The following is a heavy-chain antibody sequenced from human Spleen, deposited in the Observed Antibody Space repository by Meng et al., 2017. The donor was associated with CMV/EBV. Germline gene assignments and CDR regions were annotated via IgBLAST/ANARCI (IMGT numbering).Heavy chain of an antibody. D-gene: IGHD3-3*01. CDR3: AREPSYDFWSAYYHSEYFDY. Sequence: FSNYWMSWVRQAPGKGLEWVANIKQDGSEKYYVDSVKGRFTISRDNAKNSLYLQMNSLRAEDTAVYYCAREPSYDFWSAYYHSEYFDYWGQGTLVTVSS. CDR1: FSNYW. J-gene: IGHJ4*02. CDR2: IKQDGSEK. V-gene: IGHV3-7*01.